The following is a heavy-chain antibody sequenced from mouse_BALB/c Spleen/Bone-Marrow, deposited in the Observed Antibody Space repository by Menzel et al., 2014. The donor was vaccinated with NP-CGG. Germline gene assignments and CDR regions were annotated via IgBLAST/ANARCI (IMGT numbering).Heavy chain of an antibody. CDR1: GFNIKDTY. J-gene: IGHJ2*01. V-gene: IGHV14-3*02. CDR3: ARYRLGTYFDY. Sequence: AQLQQSGAELVKPGASVKLSCTASGFNIKDTYMHWVKQRPEQGLEWIGRIVPANGNTKYDPKFQGKATITADTSSNTAYLQLSSLTSEDTAVYYCARYRLGTYFDYWGQGTTLTVSS. D-gene: IGHD2-14*01. CDR2: IVPANGNT.